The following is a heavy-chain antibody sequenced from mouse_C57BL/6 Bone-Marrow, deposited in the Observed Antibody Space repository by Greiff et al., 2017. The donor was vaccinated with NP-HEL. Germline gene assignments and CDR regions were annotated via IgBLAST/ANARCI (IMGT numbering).Heavy chain of an antibody. CDR1: DSEVFPIAY. V-gene: IGHV15-2*01. D-gene: IGHD1-1*01. J-gene: IGHJ1*03. CDR3: ARLIYYGQGYFDV. CDR2: ILPSIGRT. Sequence: VQLKESGSELRSPGSSVKLSCKDFDSEVFPIAYMSWVRQKPGHGFEWIGGILPSIGRTIYGEKFEDKATLDADTLSNTAYLELNSLTSEDSAIYYCARLIYYGQGYFDVWGTGTTVTVSS.